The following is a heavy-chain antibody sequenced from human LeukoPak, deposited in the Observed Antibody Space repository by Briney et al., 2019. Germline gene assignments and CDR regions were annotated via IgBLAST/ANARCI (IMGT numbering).Heavy chain of an antibody. CDR2: ISSSSSTI. CDR1: GFTFSSYS. D-gene: IGHD2-2*01. J-gene: IGHJ4*02. V-gene: IGHV3-48*04. CDR3: ARAGYEGGDY. Sequence: GGSLRLSCAASGFTFSSYSMNWVRQAPGKGLEWVSYISSSSSTIYYADSVKGRFTISRDNAKNSLYLQMNSLRAEDTAVYYCARAGYEGGDYWGQGTLVTVSS.